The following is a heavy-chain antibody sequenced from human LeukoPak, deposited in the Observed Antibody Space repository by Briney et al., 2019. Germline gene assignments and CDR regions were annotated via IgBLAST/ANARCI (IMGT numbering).Heavy chain of an antibody. CDR1: GFTFSVYS. CDR2: ITSSSSSI. J-gene: IGHJ4*02. CDR3: AGDCSSTSCYGY. Sequence: GGSLRLSCAASGFTFSVYSMNWVRQAPGKGLEWVSYITSSSSSIYYADSVKGRFTTSRDNAKNSLYLQMNSLRDEDTAVYYCAGDCSSTSCYGYWGQGTLVTVSS. V-gene: IGHV3-48*02. D-gene: IGHD2-2*01.